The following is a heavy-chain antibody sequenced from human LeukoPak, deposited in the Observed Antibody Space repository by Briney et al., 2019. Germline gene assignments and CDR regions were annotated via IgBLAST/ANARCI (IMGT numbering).Heavy chain of an antibody. CDR1: VFTLSIYG. V-gene: IGHV3-30*02. J-gene: IGHJ4*02. CDR3: ATYYGSGSYIFSFDY. D-gene: IGHD3-10*01. CDR2: IRYDGSNK. Sequence: PGRSLRLSCASSVFTLSIYGMHCVREAPGKGLEGGTFIRYDGSNKYYADSVKGRFTISRDNSKNTLYLQMNSMRAEDTAVYYCATYYGSGSYIFSFDYWGQGTLVTVSS.